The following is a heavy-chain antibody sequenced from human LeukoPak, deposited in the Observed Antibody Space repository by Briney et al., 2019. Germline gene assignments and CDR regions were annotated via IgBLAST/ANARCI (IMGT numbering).Heavy chain of an antibody. CDR1: GFTFSSYG. Sequence: PGGSLRLSCAASGFTFSSYGMHWVRQAPGKGLEWVAFIRYDGSNKYYADSVKGRFTISRDNSKNTLYLQMNSLRAEDTAVYYCATYYDSSGFLDAFDIWGQGTMVTVSS. CDR3: ATYYDSSGFLDAFDI. V-gene: IGHV3-30*02. J-gene: IGHJ3*02. D-gene: IGHD3-22*01. CDR2: IRYDGSNK.